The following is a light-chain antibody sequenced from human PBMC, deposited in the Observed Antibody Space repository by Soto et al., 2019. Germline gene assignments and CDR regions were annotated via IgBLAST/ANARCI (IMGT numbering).Light chain of an antibody. V-gene: IGLV1-40*01. CDR2: GNR. CDR3: QAYDYSLTAFV. J-gene: IGLJ3*02. Sequence: QSVLTQPPSVSGVPGQRVTISCTGNNSNLGAGYDVHGYQQLPGSAPKLVVFGNRNRPSGVPERFSGSKSGTSASLAITGLQAEDEADYYCQAYDYSLTAFVFGGGTKLTVL. CDR1: NSNLGAGYD.